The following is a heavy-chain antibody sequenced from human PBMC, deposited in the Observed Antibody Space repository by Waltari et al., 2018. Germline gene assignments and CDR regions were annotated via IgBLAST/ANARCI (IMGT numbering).Heavy chain of an antibody. CDR2: IYYSGST. CDR1: GGSISNYS. J-gene: IGHJ5*02. CDR3: ARDSGSRTYTP. V-gene: IGHV4-59*01. Sequence: QVQLQESGPGLVKPSETLSLTCTVSGGSISNYSWSWIRQPPGKGLEWIGYIYYSGSTNYNPSLKSRVTISVDTSKNQCALKLNSVTAADTAVYYCARDSGSRTYTPWGQGTLVTVSS. D-gene: IGHD2-2*02.